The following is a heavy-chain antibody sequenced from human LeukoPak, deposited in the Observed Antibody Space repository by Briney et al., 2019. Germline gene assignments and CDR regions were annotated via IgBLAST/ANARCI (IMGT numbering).Heavy chain of an antibody. V-gene: IGHV4-59*01. J-gene: IGHJ4*02. CDR2: IYYSGST. CDR1: GGSIGSYY. D-gene: IGHD3-22*01. CDR3: ARAGISYYDSSGYDY. Sequence: SETLSLTCTVSGGSIGSYYWSWIRRPPGKGLEWIGYIYYSGSTNYNPSLKSRVTISVDTSKNQFSLKLSSVTAADTAVYYCARAGISYYDSSGYDYWGQGTLVTVSS.